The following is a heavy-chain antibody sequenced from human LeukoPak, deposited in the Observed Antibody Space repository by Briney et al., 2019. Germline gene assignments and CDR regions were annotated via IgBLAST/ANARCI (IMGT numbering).Heavy chain of an antibody. V-gene: IGHV5-51*01. D-gene: IGHD2-2*01. CDR1: GYSFTSYW. CDR2: IYPGDSET. J-gene: IGHJ4*02. Sequence: GEPLKISCKGSGYSFTSYWIGWVRQMPGKGLEWMGIIYPGDSETRYSPSFQGQVTISADKSISTAYLQWSSLKASDTATYYCARRDCSSTSCPFDYWGQGTLVTVSS. CDR3: ARRDCSSTSCPFDY.